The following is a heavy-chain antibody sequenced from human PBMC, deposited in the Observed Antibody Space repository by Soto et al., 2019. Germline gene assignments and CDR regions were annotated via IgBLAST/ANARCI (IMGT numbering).Heavy chain of an antibody. CDR2: IKSKTDGGTT. Sequence: EVQLVESGGGLVKPGGSLRLSCAASGFTFSNAWMSWVRQAPGKGLEWVGRIKSKTDGGTTDYAAPVKGRFTISRADSKNTLYLQMNSLKTEDTAVYYCTTFPMYSSSWYYYYYMDVWGKGTTVTVSS. CDR3: TTFPMYSSSWYYYYYMDV. D-gene: IGHD6-13*01. CDR1: GFTFSNAW. J-gene: IGHJ6*03. V-gene: IGHV3-15*01.